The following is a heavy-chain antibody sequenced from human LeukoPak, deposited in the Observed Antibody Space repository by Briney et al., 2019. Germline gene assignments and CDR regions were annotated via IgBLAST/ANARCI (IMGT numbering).Heavy chain of an antibody. CDR2: ISSSSSYI. V-gene: IGHV3-21*01. CDR1: GLTFTVYS. D-gene: IGHD2-15*01. Sequence: GGSLRLSCAASGLTFTVYSMTWVRQAPGKGLEWVSSISSSSSYIYYADSVKGRFTISRDNAKNSLYLQMNSLRAEDTAVYYCARDPCSGGSCYPGSDYWGQGTLVTVSS. CDR3: ARDPCSGGSCYPGSDY. J-gene: IGHJ4*02.